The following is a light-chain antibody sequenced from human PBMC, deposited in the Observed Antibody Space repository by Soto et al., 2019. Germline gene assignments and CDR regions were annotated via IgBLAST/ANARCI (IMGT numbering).Light chain of an antibody. Sequence: DIQMTQSPSSLSASVGDRVTITCRASQAIGNFLAWYQQKPGKVPKLLIYATSTLQSGVPSRFSGSGSGTDFTLTISSLQPEDFANYYCQNYNSVSYTFGPGTKVDTK. J-gene: IGKJ3*01. CDR3: QNYNSVSYT. V-gene: IGKV1-27*01. CDR1: QAIGNF. CDR2: ATS.